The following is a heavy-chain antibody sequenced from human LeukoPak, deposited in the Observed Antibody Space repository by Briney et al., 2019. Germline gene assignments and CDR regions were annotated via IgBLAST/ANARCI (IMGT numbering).Heavy chain of an antibody. J-gene: IGHJ6*02. CDR1: GFTFSSYW. CDR2: INSDGGST. Sequence: GGPLRLSCAASGFTFSSYWMHWVRQAPGKGLVWVSRINSDGGSTSYADSVKARFTISRDNAKNTLYLQMNSLRAEDTAVYYCARNSGSYSGYYGMDVWGQGTTVTVSS. CDR3: ARNSGSYSGYYGMDV. D-gene: IGHD1-26*01. V-gene: IGHV3-74*01.